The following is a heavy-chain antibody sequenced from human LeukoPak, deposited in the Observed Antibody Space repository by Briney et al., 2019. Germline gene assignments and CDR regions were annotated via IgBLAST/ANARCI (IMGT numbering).Heavy chain of an antibody. Sequence: GGSLRLSCAASGFTFDDYAMHWVRQAPGKGLEWVSGISWDSGSVDSADSVKGRFTISRDNARNSLYLQMNSLRAEDTAVYFCARVDGSPDYWGQGTLVTVSS. J-gene: IGHJ4*02. V-gene: IGHV3-9*01. CDR2: ISWDSGSV. CDR1: GFTFDDYA. CDR3: ARVDGSPDY. D-gene: IGHD2-15*01.